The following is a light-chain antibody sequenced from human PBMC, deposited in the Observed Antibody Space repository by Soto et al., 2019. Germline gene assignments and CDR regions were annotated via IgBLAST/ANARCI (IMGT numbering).Light chain of an antibody. CDR1: QSVSSN. CDR3: QQYNNWPPDRT. J-gene: IGKJ1*01. Sequence: EIVRTQSPATLSVSPGERATLSCSASQSVSSNLAWYQQILGQAPRLLIYGASPRATGIPARFSGSGSGTEFTLTISSLQSEDVAIYFFQQYNNWPPDRTFGQGTKVEIK. V-gene: IGKV3-15*01. CDR2: GAS.